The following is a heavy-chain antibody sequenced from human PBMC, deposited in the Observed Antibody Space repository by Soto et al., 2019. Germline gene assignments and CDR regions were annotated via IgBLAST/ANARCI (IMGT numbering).Heavy chain of an antibody. CDR3: ARVGNGDYYYGMDV. Sequence: SETLSLTCTVSGGSVSSGSYYWSWIRQPPGKGLEWIGYIYYSGSTYYNPSLKSRVTISVDTSKNQFSLKLSSVTAADTAVYYCARVGNGDYYYGMDVWGQGTKVTVSS. CDR2: IYYSGST. V-gene: IGHV4-30-4*01. J-gene: IGHJ6*02. D-gene: IGHD1-1*01. CDR1: GGSVSSGSYY.